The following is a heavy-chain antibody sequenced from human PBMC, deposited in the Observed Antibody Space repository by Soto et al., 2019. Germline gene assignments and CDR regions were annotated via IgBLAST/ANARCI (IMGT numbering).Heavy chain of an antibody. CDR3: ARVPRTEGLWFDP. CDR1: GYTFTSYG. J-gene: IGHJ5*02. CDR2: ISAYNGNT. Sequence: QVQLVQSGAEVKKPGASVKVSCKASGYTFTSYGISWVRQAPGQGLEWMGWISAYNGNTNYAQKLQVRVTMTTDTATSTGYRELRSLRSDDTAVYYCARVPRTEGLWFDPWGQGTLVTVSS. V-gene: IGHV1-18*01.